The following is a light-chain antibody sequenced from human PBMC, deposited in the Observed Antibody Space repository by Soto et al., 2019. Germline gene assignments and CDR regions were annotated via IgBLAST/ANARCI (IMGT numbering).Light chain of an antibody. J-gene: IGKJ4*01. Sequence: DIVMTQSPDSLAVSLGERATINCKSSQSVLKSSNNKNCLGWYQQKPGQPPKLLISWASTRESGVPDRFSGSGSGTDFTLTISSLQAEDVAVYYCQQYYSHPVTFGGGTKVEIK. CDR2: WAS. V-gene: IGKV4-1*01. CDR3: QQYYSHPVT. CDR1: QSVLKSSNNKNC.